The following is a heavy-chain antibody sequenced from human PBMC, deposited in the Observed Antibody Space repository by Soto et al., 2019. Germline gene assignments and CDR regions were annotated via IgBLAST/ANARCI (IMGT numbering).Heavy chain of an antibody. CDR2: ISWNSGSI. CDR1: GFTFDDYA. Sequence: EVQLVESGGGLVQPGRSLRLSCAASGFTFDDYAMHWVRQAPGKGLEWVSGISWNSGSIGYADSVKGRFTISRDNAKNSLYLQMNSLRAEDTALYYCAKDTNDWPDWYFDLWGRGTLVTVSS. D-gene: IGHD3-3*01. V-gene: IGHV3-9*01. J-gene: IGHJ2*01. CDR3: AKDTNDWPDWYFDL.